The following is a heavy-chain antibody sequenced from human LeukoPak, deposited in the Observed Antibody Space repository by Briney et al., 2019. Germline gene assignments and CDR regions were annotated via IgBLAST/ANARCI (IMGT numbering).Heavy chain of an antibody. CDR3: ARDLYDSSGYRDI. D-gene: IGHD3-22*01. V-gene: IGHV4-39*07. J-gene: IGHJ3*02. CDR2: INHSGST. CDR1: GGSISSSSYY. Sequence: PSETLSLTCTVSGGSISSSSYYWGWIRQPPGKGLEWIGEINHSGSTNYNPSLKSRVTISVDTSKNQFSLKLSSVTAADTAVYYCARDLYDSSGYRDIWGQGTMVTVSS.